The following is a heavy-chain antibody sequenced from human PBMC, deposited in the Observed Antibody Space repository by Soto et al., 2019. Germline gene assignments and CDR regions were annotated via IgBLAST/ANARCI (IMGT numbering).Heavy chain of an antibody. Sequence: EVQLVESGGGLVQPGGSLRLSCAASGFSVRNNYLSWVRQAPGKGLEWVSVVYDDGTTYYADSVEARFIISRDNSKNIVSLQMNNLRAEDTAVYYCARGHYGSLPGYFDGWGQGTRVTVSS. V-gene: IGHV3-66*01. D-gene: IGHD3-10*01. J-gene: IGHJ4*02. CDR1: GFSVRNNY. CDR3: ARGHYGSLPGYFDG. CDR2: VYDDGTT.